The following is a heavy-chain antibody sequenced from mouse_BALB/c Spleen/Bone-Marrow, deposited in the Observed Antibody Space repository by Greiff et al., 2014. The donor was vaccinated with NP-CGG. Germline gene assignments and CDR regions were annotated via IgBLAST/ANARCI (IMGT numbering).Heavy chain of an antibody. CDR1: GFDFSRYW. CDR2: INPDSSAI. J-gene: IGHJ2*01. CDR3: ARPYYRYLYFDY. V-gene: IGHV4-1*02. Sequence: VQLKESGGGLGQPGGSLKLSCAASGFDFSRYWVNWVRQAPGKGLEWIGEINPDSSAIIYTPSLKDKFIISRDNAKNTLFLQMSEVRSEDTALYYCARPYYRYLYFDYWGQGTTLTVSS. D-gene: IGHD2-14*01.